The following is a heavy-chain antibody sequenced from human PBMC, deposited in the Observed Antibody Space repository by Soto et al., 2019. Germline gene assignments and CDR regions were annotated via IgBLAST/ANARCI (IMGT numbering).Heavy chain of an antibody. V-gene: IGHV3-30*18. CDR1: GFTFSSYG. D-gene: IGHD4-17*01. CDR3: XKDGRDYGDYYYYSMDV. J-gene: IGHJ6*02. Sequence: GGSLRLSCAASGFTFSSYGIQWVRQAPGKGLEWVAVISYDGSNKYYADSVKGRFTVSRDESKHTVYLQMNSLSAEDTAVYYCXKDGRDYGDYYYYSMDVWGQGTTVTVSS. CDR2: ISYDGSNK.